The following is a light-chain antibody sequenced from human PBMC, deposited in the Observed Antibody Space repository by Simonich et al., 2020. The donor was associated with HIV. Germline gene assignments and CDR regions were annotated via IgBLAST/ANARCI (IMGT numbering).Light chain of an antibody. Sequence: DIHMTQSPSSLSASVGDRVTITCQASQDIRNYLNWYQQKPGKAPKLLIYDASRLESGVPSRFSGSGSGTDYTLTISSLQPEDFATYYCQQYYSTPWTFGQGTKVEIK. CDR3: QQYYSTPWT. CDR1: QDIRNY. CDR2: DAS. J-gene: IGKJ1*01. V-gene: IGKV1-NL1*01.